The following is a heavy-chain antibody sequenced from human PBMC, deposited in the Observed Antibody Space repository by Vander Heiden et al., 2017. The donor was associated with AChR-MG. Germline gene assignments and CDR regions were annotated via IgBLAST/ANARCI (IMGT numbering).Heavy chain of an antibody. Sequence: QVQLVQSGAEVKKPGSSVKVSCKASGGNFSSYAISWVRQAPGQGLEWMGRIIPILGIANYAQKFQGRVTITADKSTSTAYMELSSLRSEDTAVYYCARVMITFGGVISYFDYWGQGTLVTVSS. CDR2: IIPILGIA. CDR1: GGNFSSYA. V-gene: IGHV1-69*04. CDR3: ARVMITFGGVISYFDY. J-gene: IGHJ4*02. D-gene: IGHD3-16*02.